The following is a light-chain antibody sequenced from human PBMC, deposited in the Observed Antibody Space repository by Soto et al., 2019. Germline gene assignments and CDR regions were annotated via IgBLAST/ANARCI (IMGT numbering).Light chain of an antibody. V-gene: IGLV1-44*01. CDR1: SSNIGINS. CDR2: SNN. CDR3: AAWDDSLNAVV. J-gene: IGLJ2*01. Sequence: SVLTQPPSASGTPGQRVSISCSGSSSNIGINSVNWYQQLPGTAPKLLIYSNNQRPSGVPDRFSGSKSGTSASLAISGLQSEDEADYYCAAWDDSLNAVVFGGGTKVTVL.